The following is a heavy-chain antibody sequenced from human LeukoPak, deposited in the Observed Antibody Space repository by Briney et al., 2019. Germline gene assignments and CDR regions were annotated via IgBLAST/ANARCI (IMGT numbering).Heavy chain of an antibody. CDR1: GFTFSTHS. CDR3: AREESSSSWPYYFDY. Sequence: GGSLRLSCAASGFTFSTHSMNWVRQAPGKGLEWVSYISSGSSTTYYADSVKGRFTISRDNSKNTLYLQMNSLRAEDTAVYYCAREESSSSWPYYFDYWGQGTLVTVSS. CDR2: ISSGSSTT. V-gene: IGHV3-48*01. D-gene: IGHD6-13*01. J-gene: IGHJ4*02.